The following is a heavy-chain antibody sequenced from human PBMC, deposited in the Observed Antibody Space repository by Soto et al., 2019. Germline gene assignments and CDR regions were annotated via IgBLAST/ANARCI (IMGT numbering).Heavy chain of an antibody. CDR2: TYYRSQWYY. CDR3: ERFFGRGGLDY. Sequence: SQTLSLTCAISGDSVSGNSATWNWIRQSPSRGLEWLGRTYYRSQWYYDYALSVKSRVSINPDTSENQFSLQLNSLTPEDTAVYFWERFFGRGGLDYGGQGSLAPVSS. D-gene: IGHD3-3*01. J-gene: IGHJ4*02. V-gene: IGHV6-1*01. CDR1: GDSVSGNSAT.